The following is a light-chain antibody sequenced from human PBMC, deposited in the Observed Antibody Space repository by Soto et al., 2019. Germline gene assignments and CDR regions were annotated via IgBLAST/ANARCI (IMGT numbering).Light chain of an antibody. CDR1: QGISNR. CDR2: AAS. V-gene: IGKV1-27*01. Sequence: DIQMTQAPSSLSASVGDRVTITCRASQGISNRLAWYQQRPGKVPKLLIYAASTLQSGVPSRFSGSGSGTDFTLTISSLQPEDVATYYCPKYNSAPRTFGQGTKVEIK. CDR3: PKYNSAPRT. J-gene: IGKJ1*01.